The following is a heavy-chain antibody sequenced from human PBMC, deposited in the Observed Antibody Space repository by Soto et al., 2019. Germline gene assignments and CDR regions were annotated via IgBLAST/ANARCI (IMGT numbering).Heavy chain of an antibody. CDR2: IYSGGST. CDR3: ARDSGGYYYYYYYYMDV. J-gene: IGHJ6*03. CDR1: GFTVSSNY. V-gene: IGHV3-53*01. Sequence: GSLRLSCAASGFTVSSNYMSWVRQAPGKGLEWVSDIYSGGSTYYADSVKGRFTISRDNAKNSLYLQMNSLRAEDTAVYYCARDSGGYYYYYYYYMDVWGKGTTVTVSS. D-gene: IGHD3-22*01.